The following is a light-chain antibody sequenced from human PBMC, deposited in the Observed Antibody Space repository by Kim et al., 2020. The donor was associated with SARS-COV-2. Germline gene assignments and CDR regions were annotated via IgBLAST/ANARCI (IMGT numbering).Light chain of an antibody. J-gene: IGKJ2*01. CDR3: QEYNSWPPYN. CDR2: GAS. V-gene: IGKV3-15*01. Sequence: VFPGEGATLSCRASQSVNTNLAWYQQRPGQAPRLLIFGASTRATGIPARFSGSGSGTEFTLTISSLQSEDFVVYYCQEYNSWPPYNFGLGTKLEI. CDR1: QSVNTN.